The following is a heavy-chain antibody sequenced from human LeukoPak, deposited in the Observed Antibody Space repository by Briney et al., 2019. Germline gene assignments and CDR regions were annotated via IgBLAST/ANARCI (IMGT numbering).Heavy chain of an antibody. V-gene: IGHV1-8*03. Sequence: GASVKVSCKASGGTFSSYAISWVRQATGQGLEWMGWMNPNSGNTGYAQKFQGRVTITRNTSISTAYMELSSLRSEDTAVYYCARESPLLVLGYCSSTSCPYYYYYSRDVWGKGTTVTVSS. D-gene: IGHD2-2*01. CDR2: MNPNSGNT. J-gene: IGHJ6*03. CDR1: GGTFSSYA. CDR3: ARESPLLVLGYCSSTSCPYYYYYSRDV.